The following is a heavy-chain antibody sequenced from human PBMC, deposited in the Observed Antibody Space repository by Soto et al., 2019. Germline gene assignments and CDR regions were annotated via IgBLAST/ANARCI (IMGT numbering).Heavy chain of an antibody. CDR3: ARALTTVTLFDP. CDR1: GGSISSGGYY. Sequence: QVQLQESGPGLVKPSQTLSLTCTVPGGSISSGGYYWSWIRQHPGKGLEWIGYIYYSGSTHYNPSLKSRVTISVDKSKNQFSLKLSSVTAADTAVYYCARALTTVTLFDPWGQGTLVTVAS. CDR2: IYYSGST. J-gene: IGHJ5*02. D-gene: IGHD4-17*01. V-gene: IGHV4-31*03.